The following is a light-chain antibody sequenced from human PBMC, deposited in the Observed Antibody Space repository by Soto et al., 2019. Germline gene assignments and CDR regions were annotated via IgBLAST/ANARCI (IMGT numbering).Light chain of an antibody. CDR2: DAT. CDR1: QSVRNN. J-gene: IGKJ4*01. V-gene: IGKV3-15*01. Sequence: EVVMTQSPATLSVSPGERATLSCKASQSVRNNLVWYLQKPGQAPRPIIDDATTRATGIPVRFSGSGSGTEFTLTISSLQSEDFATYYCQQYDSLPTFGGGTKVDIK. CDR3: QQYDSLPT.